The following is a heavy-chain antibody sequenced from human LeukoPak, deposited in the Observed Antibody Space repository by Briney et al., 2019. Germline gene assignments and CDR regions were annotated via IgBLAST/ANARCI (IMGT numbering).Heavy chain of an antibody. J-gene: IGHJ5*02. CDR3: AREYTAMVRRQVWFDP. V-gene: IGHV1-69*05. D-gene: IGHD5-18*01. CDR1: GGTFSSYA. Sequence: ASVKVSCKASGGTFSSYAISWVRQAPGQGLEWMGGIIPIFGTANYAQKFQGRVTITTDESTSTAYMELSGLRSEDTAVYYCAREYTAMVRRQVWFDPWGQGTLVTVSS. CDR2: IIPIFGTA.